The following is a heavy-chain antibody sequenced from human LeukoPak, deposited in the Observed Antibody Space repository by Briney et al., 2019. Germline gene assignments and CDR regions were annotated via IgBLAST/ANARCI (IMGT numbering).Heavy chain of an antibody. V-gene: IGHV3-48*03. D-gene: IGHD4-17*01. CDR3: ERTTVTTGGFDY. Sequence: GGSLRLSCAASGFTFSSYEMNGVRQAPGKGLEWVSYISSSGSTIYYADSVKGRFTISRANAKNSLYLQMNSLRAEDTAVYYCERTTVTTGGFDYWGQGTLVTVSS. CDR1: GFTFSSYE. CDR2: ISSSGSTI. J-gene: IGHJ4*02.